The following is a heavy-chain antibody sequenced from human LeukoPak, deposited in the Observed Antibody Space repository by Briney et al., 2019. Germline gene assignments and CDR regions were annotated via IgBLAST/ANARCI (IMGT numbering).Heavy chain of an antibody. CDR3: AAHAAISAAGTAPFGN. J-gene: IGHJ4*02. D-gene: IGHD6-13*01. Sequence: KPSETLSLTCTVSGGSVNNYYWSWIRQPPGKGLDWIGYIYRGNTKYNPSLKSRVTISMDTSQNQISLKLISGTAADTAVYYCAAHAAISAAGTAPFGNWGKGMLVTVSS. CDR2: IYRGNT. V-gene: IGHV4-59*08. CDR1: GGSVNNYY.